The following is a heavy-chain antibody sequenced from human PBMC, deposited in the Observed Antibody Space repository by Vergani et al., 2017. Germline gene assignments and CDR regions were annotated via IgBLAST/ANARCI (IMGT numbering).Heavy chain of an antibody. CDR2: IIPILGIA. J-gene: IGHJ3*02. CDR1: GGTFSSYA. CDR3: ARVYGDYSAFDI. V-gene: IGHV1-69*04. D-gene: IGHD4-17*01. Sequence: QVQLVQSGAEVKKPGSSVKVSCKASGGTFSSYAISWVRQAPGQGLEWMGRIIPILGIANYAQKCQGRVTITADKSTSTAYMELSSLRSEDTAVYYCARVYGDYSAFDIWGQGTMVTVSS.